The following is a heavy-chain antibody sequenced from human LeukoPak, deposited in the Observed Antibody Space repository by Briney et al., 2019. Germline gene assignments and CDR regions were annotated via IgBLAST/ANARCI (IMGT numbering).Heavy chain of an antibody. V-gene: IGHV4-39*01. J-gene: IGHJ5*02. D-gene: IGHD1-26*01. CDR2: IYYSGST. Sequence: SETLSLTCTVSGGSINSSSYYWGWIRQPPGKGLEWIGSIYYSGSTYYNPSLKSRVTISVDTSKNQFSLKLSSVTAADTAVYYCAALMGAPGPNWFDPWGQGTLVTVSS. CDR3: AALMGAPGPNWFDP. CDR1: GGSINSSSYY.